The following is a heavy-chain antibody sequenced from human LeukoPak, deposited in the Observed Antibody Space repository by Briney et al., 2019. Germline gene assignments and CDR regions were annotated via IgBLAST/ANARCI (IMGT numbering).Heavy chain of an antibody. CDR2: INHSGST. V-gene: IGHV4-34*01. Sequence: SETLSLTCAVYGGSFSGYYWSWIRQPPGKGLEGIGEINHSGSTNYNPSLKSRVTISVDTSKNQFSLKLSSVTAADTAVYYCARQGDCSSTSCYIEGWYYFDYWGQGTLVTVSS. CDR3: ARQGDCSSTSCYIEGWYYFDY. D-gene: IGHD2-2*02. CDR1: GGSFSGYY. J-gene: IGHJ4*02.